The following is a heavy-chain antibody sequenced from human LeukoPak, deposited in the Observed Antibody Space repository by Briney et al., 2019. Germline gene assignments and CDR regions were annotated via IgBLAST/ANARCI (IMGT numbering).Heavy chain of an antibody. Sequence: ASVKVSCKASGYTFTGYYMHWVRQAPGQGLEWMGWINPNSGGTNYAQKFQGRVTMTRDTSISTAYMELSRLRSDDMAVYYCARDPQYSSSLTDYWGQGTLVTVSS. CDR1: GYTFTGYY. D-gene: IGHD6-13*01. V-gene: IGHV1-2*02. CDR3: ARDPQYSSSLTDY. CDR2: INPNSGGT. J-gene: IGHJ4*02.